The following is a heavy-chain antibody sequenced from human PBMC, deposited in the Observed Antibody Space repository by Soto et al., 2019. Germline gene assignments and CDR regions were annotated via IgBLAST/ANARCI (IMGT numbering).Heavy chain of an antibody. CDR2: ISYDGSNK. D-gene: IGHD1-26*01. CDR3: ARAGSSLSFVFDAEYFQH. CDR1: GFTFSSYG. Sequence: QVQLVESGGGVVQPGRSLRLSCAASGFTFSSYGMHWVRQAPGKGLEWVAVISYDGSNKYYADSVKGRFTISRDNSKNTLYLQMNSLRAEDTAVYYCARAGSSLSFVFDAEYFQHWGQGTLVTVSS. J-gene: IGHJ1*01. V-gene: IGHV3-30*03.